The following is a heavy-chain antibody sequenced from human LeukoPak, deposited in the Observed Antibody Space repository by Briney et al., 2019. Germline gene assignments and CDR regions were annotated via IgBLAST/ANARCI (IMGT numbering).Heavy chain of an antibody. V-gene: IGHV1-2*04. CDR2: INPNSGGT. CDR3: ARSEVRGVYYFDY. CDR1: GYTFTGYY. J-gene: IGHJ4*02. D-gene: IGHD3-10*01. Sequence: GASVKVSCKASGYTFTGYYMHWVRQAPGQGLEWMGWINPNSGGTNYAQKFQGWVTMTRDTSISTAYMELSRLRSDDTAVYYCARSEVRGVYYFDYWGQGTLVTVSS.